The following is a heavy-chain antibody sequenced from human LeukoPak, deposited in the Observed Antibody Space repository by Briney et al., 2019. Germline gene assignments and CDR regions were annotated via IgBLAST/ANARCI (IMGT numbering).Heavy chain of an antibody. V-gene: IGHV1-69*04. CDR2: IIPILGIA. CDR3: ARAVLRFLEWLPADAFDI. J-gene: IGHJ3*02. CDR1: GGTFSSYA. D-gene: IGHD3-3*01. Sequence: SVKVSCKASGGTFSSYAISWVRQAPGQGLEWMGRIIPILGIANYAQKFQGRVTITADKSTSTAYMELSSLGSEDTAVYYCARAVLRFLEWLPADAFDIWGQGTMVTVSS.